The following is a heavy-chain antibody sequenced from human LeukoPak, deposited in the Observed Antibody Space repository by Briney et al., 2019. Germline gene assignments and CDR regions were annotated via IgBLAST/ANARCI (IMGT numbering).Heavy chain of an antibody. J-gene: IGHJ1*01. CDR2: VKQDGTEK. CDR3: ATLDSTKSVL. CDR1: GFRFGRDW. V-gene: IGHV3-7*01. D-gene: IGHD2-2*01. Sequence: GGSLRLSCVSSGFRFGRDWISWVRQAPGKGLEWVACVKQDGTEKNYVVSVWGRFTVSVDNGKNSLYLQMNSLRAEDTAKYYCATLDSTKSVLWGRGTAVIVSS.